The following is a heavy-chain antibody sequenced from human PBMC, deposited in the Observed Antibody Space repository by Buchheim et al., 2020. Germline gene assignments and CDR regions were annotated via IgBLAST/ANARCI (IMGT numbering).Heavy chain of an antibody. Sequence: QVQLVQSGAEVKKPGASVKVSCKASGYTFTSYYMHWVRQAPGQGLEWMGIINPSGGSTSYAQKFQGRVTMTRDTSTSTVYMELSSLRAEDTAVYYCARAPPEQWLAYYYYGMDVWGQGTT. CDR3: ARAPPEQWLAYYYYGMDV. J-gene: IGHJ6*02. D-gene: IGHD6-19*01. V-gene: IGHV1-46*01. CDR1: GYTFTSYY. CDR2: INPSGGST.